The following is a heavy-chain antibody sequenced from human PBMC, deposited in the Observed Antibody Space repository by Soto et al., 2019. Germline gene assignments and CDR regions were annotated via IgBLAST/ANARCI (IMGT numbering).Heavy chain of an antibody. Sequence: QVQLVQSGAEVKKPGASVKVTCKASTYAFTSYGITWVRQAPGQGLEWVGWISAYNGNSNYAQKYEGRVTMTTDTPTSTAYMELSSLRSDDTAVYYCARIADCSTTSCSFPSRFHVRGYYYYYGLDVWGQGTTVTVSS. J-gene: IGHJ6*02. D-gene: IGHD2-2*01. V-gene: IGHV1-18*04. CDR3: ARIADCSTTSCSFPSRFHVRGYYYYYGLDV. CDR1: TYAFTSYG. CDR2: ISAYNGNS.